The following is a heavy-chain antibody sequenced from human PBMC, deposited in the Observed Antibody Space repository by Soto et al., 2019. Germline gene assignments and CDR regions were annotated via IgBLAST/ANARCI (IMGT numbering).Heavy chain of an antibody. CDR1: GFTFSSYG. V-gene: IGHV3-30*18. Sequence: QVQLVESGGGVVQPGRSLRLSCAASGFTFSSYGMHWVRQAPGKGLEWVAVISYDGSNKYYADSVKGRFTISRDNSKNTLYLQMNSLRAEDTAVYYCAKDRVGSGWYYYYYGMDVWCQGTTVTVSS. CDR3: AKDRVGSGWYYYYYGMDV. D-gene: IGHD6-19*01. J-gene: IGHJ6*02. CDR2: ISYDGSNK.